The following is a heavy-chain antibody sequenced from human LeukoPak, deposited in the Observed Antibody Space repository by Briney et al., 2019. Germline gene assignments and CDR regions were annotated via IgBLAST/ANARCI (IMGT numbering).Heavy chain of an antibody. CDR3: AKTRPLDSSSWSHGDY. CDR1: GFTFSTYA. Sequence: GGSLRLSCAASGFTFSTYAMSWVRQAPGKGLEWVSGINGGGSSTYYADSVKGRFSISRDNSKNTLFLQMNSLRAEDTAVYYCAKTRPLDSSSWSHGDYWGQGTLVTVSS. CDR2: INGGGSST. V-gene: IGHV3-23*01. D-gene: IGHD6-13*01. J-gene: IGHJ4*02.